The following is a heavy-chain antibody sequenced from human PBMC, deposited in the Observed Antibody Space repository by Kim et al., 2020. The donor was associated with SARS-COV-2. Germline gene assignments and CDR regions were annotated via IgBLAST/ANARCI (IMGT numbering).Heavy chain of an antibody. CDR3: AREITMIVVVISNWFDP. Sequence: VKGRFTIARDNSKNTLHLQMNSLRAEDTAVYYCAREITMIVVVISNWFDPWGQGTLVTVSS. J-gene: IGHJ5*02. V-gene: IGHV3-23*02. D-gene: IGHD3-22*01.